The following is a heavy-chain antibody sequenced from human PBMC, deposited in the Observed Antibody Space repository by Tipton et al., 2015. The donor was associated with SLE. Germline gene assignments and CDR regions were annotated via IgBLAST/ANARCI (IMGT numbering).Heavy chain of an antibody. J-gene: IGHJ4*02. CDR2: LYYSGNT. D-gene: IGHD3-16*01. CDR1: GGSITSNKW. Sequence: TLTLTCGVSGGSITSNKWWTWVRQSPGKGVEWIGVLYYSGNTYYNPSLKSPVTLSIDTSKNQFSLKLSSVTAADTAVYYCATQGYYDSSFDYWGQATLVTLSS. V-gene: IGHV4-4*02. CDR3: ATQGYYDSSFDY.